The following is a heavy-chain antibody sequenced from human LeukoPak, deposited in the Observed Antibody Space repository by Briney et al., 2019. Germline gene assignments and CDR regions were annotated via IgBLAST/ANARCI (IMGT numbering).Heavy chain of an antibody. CDR3: AKKATYGDYVDY. V-gene: IGHV5-51*01. CDR2: IDPRDSDA. J-gene: IGHJ4*02. D-gene: IGHD4-17*01. CDR1: GFIFTYYW. Sequence: GASLKISCKASGFIFTYYWIAWVRQMPGKGLEWMGTIDPRDSDARYSPSFQGQVSISVDKSLSTAYLQWSSLQASDTAMYYCAKKATYGDYVDYWGQGTLVTVSS.